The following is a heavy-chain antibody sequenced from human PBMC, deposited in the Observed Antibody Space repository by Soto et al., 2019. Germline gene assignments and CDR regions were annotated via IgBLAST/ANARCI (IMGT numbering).Heavy chain of an antibody. CDR3: AKDQYYDSSGYYYS. V-gene: IGHV3-23*01. J-gene: IGHJ4*02. D-gene: IGHD3-22*01. Sequence: GGSLRLSCAASGFTFGSYAMSWVGQGSRKGLEWVSAISGSGGSTYYADSVKGRFTISRDNSKNTLYLQMNSLRAEDTAVYYCAKDQYYDSSGYYYSWGQGTLVTVSS. CDR1: GFTFGSYA. CDR2: ISGSGGST.